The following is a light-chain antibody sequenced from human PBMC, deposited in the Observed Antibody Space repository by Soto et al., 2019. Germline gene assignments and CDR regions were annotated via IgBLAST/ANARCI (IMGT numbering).Light chain of an antibody. V-gene: IGKV1-5*03. J-gene: IGKJ1*01. CDR1: QSINTW. CDR3: QQYDM. CDR2: KAS. Sequence: DIPMTQTPSTLSAAVGDRVTITCRASQSINTWLAWYQQIPGGAPKLLIYKASILESGVPSRFSGSGSGTEFTLTITSLQPEDFATYYCQQYDMFGPGTK.